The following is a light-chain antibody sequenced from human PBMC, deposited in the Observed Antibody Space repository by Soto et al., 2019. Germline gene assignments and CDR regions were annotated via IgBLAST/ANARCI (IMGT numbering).Light chain of an antibody. CDR1: QTISTS. Sequence: DIQMTQSPSSLSASVGDRVTITCRASQTISTSLNWYQQRPGKAPNLLIHASSSLQIGVPPRFSGGGSGTDFTLTISSLQPEDFATYYCQQTYSTPITFGQGTRLDIK. CDR2: ASS. J-gene: IGKJ5*01. CDR3: QQTYSTPIT. V-gene: IGKV1-39*01.